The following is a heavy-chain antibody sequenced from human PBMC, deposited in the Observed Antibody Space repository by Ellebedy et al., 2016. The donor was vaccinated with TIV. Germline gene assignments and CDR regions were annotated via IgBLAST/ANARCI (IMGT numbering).Heavy chain of an antibody. CDR2: INLGIGDT. Sequence: AASVKVSCKTSGYIFTTYAMHWVRQAPGQSLEWMGWINLGIGDTKYSQNLQGRLTITSDASASTVYMELSSLRSEDTAVYYCARDRGGVGATNGFDYWGQGTLVTVSS. CDR3: ARDRGGVGATNGFDY. CDR1: GYIFTTYA. V-gene: IGHV1-3*01. J-gene: IGHJ4*02. D-gene: IGHD1-26*01.